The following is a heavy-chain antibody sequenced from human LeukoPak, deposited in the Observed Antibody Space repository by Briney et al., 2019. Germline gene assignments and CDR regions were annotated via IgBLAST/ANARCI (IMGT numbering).Heavy chain of an antibody. V-gene: IGHV1-46*01. J-gene: IGHJ6*03. Sequence: ASVKVSCKASGYTFTNYYMHWVRQAPGQGLEWMGLINPNGGGTSYAQKFQGRVTMTRDMSTSTVYMELSSLRYEDTAVYYCARAPVTDLYYYYYMDVWGKGTTVTVSS. CDR3: ARAPVTDLYYYYYMDV. CDR1: GYTFTNYY. CDR2: INPNGGGT. D-gene: IGHD4-17*01.